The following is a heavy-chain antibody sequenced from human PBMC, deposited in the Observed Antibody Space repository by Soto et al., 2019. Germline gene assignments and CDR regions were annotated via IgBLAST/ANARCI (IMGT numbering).Heavy chain of an antibody. CDR1: GGSISSGGYY. Sequence: SETLSLTCTVSGGSISSGGYYWSWIRQHPGKGLEWIGYIYYSGSTYYNPSLKSRVTISVDTSKNQFSLKLSSVTAADTAAYYCAGTVAAGPSAEYFQHWGQGTLVTVSS. CDR3: AGTVAAGPSAEYFQH. CDR2: IYYSGST. V-gene: IGHV4-31*03. J-gene: IGHJ1*01. D-gene: IGHD6-13*01.